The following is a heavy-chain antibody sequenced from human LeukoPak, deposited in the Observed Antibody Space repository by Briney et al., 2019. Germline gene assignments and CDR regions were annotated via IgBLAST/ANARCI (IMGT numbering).Heavy chain of an antibody. CDR2: ISYDGSNK. J-gene: IGHJ4*02. Sequence: GRSLRLSCAASGFTFNSYARHWVRQAPGKGLEWVAVISYDGSNKYYADSVKGRFTISRDNSKNTLYLQMNSLRAEDTAVYYCAREGAIVRGDMNFVYWGQGTLVTVSS. CDR1: GFTFNSYA. V-gene: IGHV3-30-3*01. D-gene: IGHD3-10*01. CDR3: AREGAIVRGDMNFVY.